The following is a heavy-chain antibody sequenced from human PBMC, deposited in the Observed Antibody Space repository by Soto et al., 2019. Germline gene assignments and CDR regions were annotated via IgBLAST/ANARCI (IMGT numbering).Heavy chain of an antibody. J-gene: IGHJ4*02. CDR2: IDEYGSTI. CDR3: TRDIGGKGAY. V-gene: IGHV3-74*01. CDR1: GFTFSSYW. Sequence: PGGSLRLSCAASGFTFSSYWMHWVRQVPGKGLLWVSRIDEYGSTINYADSEKGRFTISRDNARNTLYLEMNSLRAEDTALYYCTRDIGGKGAYWGPGTLVTVSS. D-gene: IGHD3-10*01.